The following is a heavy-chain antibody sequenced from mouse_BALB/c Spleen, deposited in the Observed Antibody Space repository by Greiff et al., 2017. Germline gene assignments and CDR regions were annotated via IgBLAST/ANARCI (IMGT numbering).Heavy chain of an antibody. V-gene: IGHV14-1*02. Sequence: EVQLQQSGAELVRPGALVKLSCKASGFNIKDYYMHWVKQRPEKGLEWIGWIDPENGNTIYDTKFQGKASITADTSTNTDYLQLSSLISEDPAVYCCARGRTTATAWFAYWGQGTRVTVSA. J-gene: IGHJ3*01. CDR1: GFNIKDYY. D-gene: IGHD1-2*01. CDR3: ARGRTTATAWFAY. CDR2: IDPENGNT.